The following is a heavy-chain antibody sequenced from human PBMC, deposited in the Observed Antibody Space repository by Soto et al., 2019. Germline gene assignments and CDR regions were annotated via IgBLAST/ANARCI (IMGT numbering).Heavy chain of an antibody. V-gene: IGHV1-58*01. Sequence: VASVKVSCKASGFTFTSSAVQWVRQARGQRLEWIGWIVVGSGNTNYAQKFQERVTITRDMSTSTAYMELSSLRSEDTAVYYCAAGLYYDILTGRRANYYYGMDVWGQGTTVTVSS. CDR1: GFTFTSSA. D-gene: IGHD3-9*01. CDR2: IVVGSGNT. J-gene: IGHJ6*02. CDR3: AAGLYYDILTGRRANYYYGMDV.